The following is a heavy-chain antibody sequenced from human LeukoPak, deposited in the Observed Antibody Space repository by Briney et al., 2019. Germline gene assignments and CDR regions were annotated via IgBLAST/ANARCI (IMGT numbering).Heavy chain of an antibody. CDR3: ARGSQVVPAAIYAFDI. Sequence: SETLSLTCNVSGGSVSSSSYYWGWIRQPPGKGLEWIGSIYYSGSTYYNPSLKSRVTISVDTSKNQFSLKLSSVTAADTAAYYCARGSQVVPAAIYAFDIWGQGTMVTVSS. V-gene: IGHV4-39*07. CDR2: IYYSGST. J-gene: IGHJ3*02. CDR1: GGSVSSSSYY. D-gene: IGHD2-2*01.